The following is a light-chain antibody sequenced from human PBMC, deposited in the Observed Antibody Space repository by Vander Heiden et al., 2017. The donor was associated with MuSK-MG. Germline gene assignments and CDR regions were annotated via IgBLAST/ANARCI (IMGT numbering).Light chain of an antibody. CDR2: DAS. Sequence: DIQMTQSPSSLSASVGDRVTITCQASQDINKYLNWYQQKPGKAPKLLIYDASNLQTGVPSRFSGGGSGTDFTFTISSLQPEDIATYYCQQYDNLPITFGQGTRLEIK. CDR3: QQYDNLPIT. V-gene: IGKV1-33*01. J-gene: IGKJ5*01. CDR1: QDINKY.